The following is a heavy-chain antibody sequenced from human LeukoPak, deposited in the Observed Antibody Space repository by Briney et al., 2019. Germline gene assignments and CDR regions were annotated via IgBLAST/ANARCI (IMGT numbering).Heavy chain of an antibody. CDR2: ANLQGST. CDR3: AREGGPYRPLDY. V-gene: IGHV4-4*02. J-gene: IGHJ4*02. Sequence: SEPLSLTCGVSGGSITSTNYWTWVRQPPGKGLEWIGEANLQGSTNYNPSLMGRVAISVDMSDNHISLQLTSVTAADTAVYYCAREGGPYRPLDYSGQGTLVAVSS. CDR1: GGSITSTNY.